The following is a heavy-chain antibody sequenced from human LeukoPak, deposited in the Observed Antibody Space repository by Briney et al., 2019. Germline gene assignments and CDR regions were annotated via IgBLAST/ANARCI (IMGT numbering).Heavy chain of an antibody. CDR1: GFTFSSYA. J-gene: IGHJ4*02. CDR2: ISGSGRTI. V-gene: IGHV3-48*03. Sequence: PGGSLRLSCAASGFTFSSYAMTWVRQAPGEGLEWVSHISGSGRTIFYADSVKGRFTISRDNAKNSLYLQMSSLRAEDAAVYYCARDLGSSTWDAFDYWGQGTLVTVSS. D-gene: IGHD6-13*01. CDR3: ARDLGSSTWDAFDY.